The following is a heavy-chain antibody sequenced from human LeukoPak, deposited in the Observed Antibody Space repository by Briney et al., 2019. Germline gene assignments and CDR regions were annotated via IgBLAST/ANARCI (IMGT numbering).Heavy chain of an antibody. CDR2: ISSSDNTI. CDR3: ARVHRGYSYGRPDY. J-gene: IGHJ4*02. CDR1: GFTFSFYS. Sequence: PGGSLRLSCAASGFTFSFYSMNWVRQAPGKGLEWVSYISSSDNTIHYADSVRGRFTISRDNAKNSLYLEMNSLRDEDTAVYYCARVHRGYSYGRPDYWGQGPLVTVSS. V-gene: IGHV3-48*02. D-gene: IGHD5-18*01.